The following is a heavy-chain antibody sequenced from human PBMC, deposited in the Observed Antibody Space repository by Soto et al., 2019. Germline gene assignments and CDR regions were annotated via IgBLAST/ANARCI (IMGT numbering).Heavy chain of an antibody. J-gene: IGHJ4*02. CDR1: GFTFDDYA. CDR3: VKDRGQSAVLRAYDF. D-gene: IGHD3-3*01. CDR2: ITWNSGRF. V-gene: IGHV3-9*01. Sequence: EVQLIESGGGRVQPGKSLRLSCSVAGFTFDDYAMHWVRQVPGRGLEWVSGITWNSGRFAYAHSVPGRFTISRDNANNSLYLQMNNLRLEDTALYCCVKDRGQSAVLRAYDFWGPGTLVTVSS.